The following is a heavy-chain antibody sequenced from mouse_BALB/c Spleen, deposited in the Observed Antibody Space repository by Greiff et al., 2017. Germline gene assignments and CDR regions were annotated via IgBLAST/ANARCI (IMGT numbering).Heavy chain of an antibody. CDR2: ILPGSGST. CDR1: GYTFSSYW. CDR3: ARIRFAY. Sequence: QVQLQQSGAELMKPGASVKISCKATGYTFSSYWIEWVKQRPGHGLEWIGEILPGSGSTNYNEKFKGKATFTADTSSNTAYMQLSSLTSEDSAVYYCARIRFAYWGQGTLVTVSA. V-gene: IGHV1-9*01. J-gene: IGHJ3*01.